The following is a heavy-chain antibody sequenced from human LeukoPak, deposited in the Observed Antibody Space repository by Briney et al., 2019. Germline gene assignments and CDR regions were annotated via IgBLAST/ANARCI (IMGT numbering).Heavy chain of an antibody. CDR2: IYHSGST. CDR3: ARAGDIAMAYPAYFDY. Sequence: SETLSLTCTASGYSISSGYYWGWIRQPPGKGLEWIGSIYHSGSTYYNPSLKSRVTISVDTSKNQFSLKLSSVTAADTAVYYCARAGDIAMAYPAYFDYWGQGTPVTVSS. CDR1: GYSISSGYY. J-gene: IGHJ4*02. V-gene: IGHV4-38-2*02. D-gene: IGHD5-18*01.